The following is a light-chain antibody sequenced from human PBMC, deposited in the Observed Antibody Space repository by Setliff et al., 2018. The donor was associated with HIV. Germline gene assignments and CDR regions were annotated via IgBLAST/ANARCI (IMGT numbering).Light chain of an antibody. Sequence: SVLTQPASVSGSPGQSITISCTGTSSDIGRYNLVSWYQQYPGKAPKLMIYQATKRPSGVSNRFFGSKSGNTASLTTSGLQAEDEADYYCCSNTGSNTYVFGSGTKVTVL. CDR3: CSNTGSNTYV. V-gene: IGLV2-23*01. J-gene: IGLJ1*01. CDR2: QAT. CDR1: SSDIGRYNL.